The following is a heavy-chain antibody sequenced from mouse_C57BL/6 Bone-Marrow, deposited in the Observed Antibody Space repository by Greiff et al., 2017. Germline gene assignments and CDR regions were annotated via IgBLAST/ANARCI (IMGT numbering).Heavy chain of an antibody. CDR2: IDPSDSYT. J-gene: IGHJ1*03. Sequence: QVQLQQPGAELVKPGASVKLSCKASGYTFTSYWMQWVKQRPGQGLEWIGEIDPSDSYTNYNQKFKGKATLTVDTSSSTAYMQLSSLTSADSAVYYCAREIYGNYAYWYFDVWGTGTTVTVSS. V-gene: IGHV1-50*01. CDR1: GYTFTSYW. CDR3: AREIYGNYAYWYFDV. D-gene: IGHD2-1*01.